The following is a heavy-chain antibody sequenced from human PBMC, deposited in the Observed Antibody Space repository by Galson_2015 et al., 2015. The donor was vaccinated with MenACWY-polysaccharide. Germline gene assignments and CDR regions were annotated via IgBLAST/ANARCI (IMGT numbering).Heavy chain of an antibody. CDR2: ISWNSGSI. V-gene: IGHV3-9*01. J-gene: IGHJ4*02. Sequence: SLRLSCAASGFTFDDYAMHWVRQAPGKGLEWVSGISWNSGSIGYADSVKGRFTISRDNAKNSLYLQMNSLRAEDTALYYCAKDRGGWYDYWGQGTLVTVSS. CDR3: AKDRGGWYDY. D-gene: IGHD6-19*01. CDR1: GFTFDDYA.